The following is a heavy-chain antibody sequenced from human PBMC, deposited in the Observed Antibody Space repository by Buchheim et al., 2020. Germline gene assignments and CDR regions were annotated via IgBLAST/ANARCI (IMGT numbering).Heavy chain of an antibody. CDR3: ANWIPGDGGYFDY. Sequence: EVQLVDSGGGLVQPGGSLRLSCTASELTFSNYWMGWVRQAPGKGLEWVASIKQDASEKNYVDSVGGRFTISRDNAKNSLYLQMSSLRAEDTAVYYCANWIPGDGGYFDYWGQGTL. CDR2: IKQDASEK. V-gene: IGHV3-7*01. D-gene: IGHD3-16*01. CDR1: ELTFSNYW. J-gene: IGHJ4*02.